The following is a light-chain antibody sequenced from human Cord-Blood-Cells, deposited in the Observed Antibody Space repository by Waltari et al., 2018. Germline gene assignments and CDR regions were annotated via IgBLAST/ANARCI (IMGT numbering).Light chain of an antibody. J-gene: IGKJ2*03. Sequence: EIVLTQSPATLSLSPGESATLSCRASQSVSSYLAWYQQKPGQAPRLLIYDASNRATGIPARFSGSGSGTDCTLTISSLEPEDFAVYYCQQRSNWPPMYSFGQGTKLEIK. CDR1: QSVSSY. V-gene: IGKV3-11*01. CDR2: DAS. CDR3: QQRSNWPPMYS.